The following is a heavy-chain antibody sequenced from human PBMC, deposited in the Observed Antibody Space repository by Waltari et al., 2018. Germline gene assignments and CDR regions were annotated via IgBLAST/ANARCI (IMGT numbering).Heavy chain of an antibody. CDR3: ASHRPGGYGMDV. Sequence: EVQLVESGGGLVQPGGSLRLSCAASGFTFSSYWMHWVRQAAGKGLVWVSRIKSDGGGTTYADSVKGRFTTSRDNAKNTLFLQMNSLRAEDTAVYYCASHRPGGYGMDVWGQGTTVTVSS. J-gene: IGHJ6*02. D-gene: IGHD2-15*01. CDR1: GFTFSSYW. V-gene: IGHV3-74*01. CDR2: IKSDGGGT.